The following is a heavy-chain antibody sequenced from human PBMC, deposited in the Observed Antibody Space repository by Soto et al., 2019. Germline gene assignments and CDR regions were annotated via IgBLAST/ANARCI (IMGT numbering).Heavy chain of an antibody. CDR1: GCSISTYY. D-gene: IGHD6-13*01. J-gene: IGHJ6*02. CDR2: IYRSGGT. CDR3: ARGAAAGVDYGMDV. V-gene: IGHV4-4*07. Sequence: SEALSVTCRVSGCSISTYYWSWIRQPAGKGLEWIGRIYRSGGTNFNPSLMSRVSMSVDTSKNQFSLKLSSVVAADTAVYYCARGAAAGVDYGMDVWGQGTTVPVSS.